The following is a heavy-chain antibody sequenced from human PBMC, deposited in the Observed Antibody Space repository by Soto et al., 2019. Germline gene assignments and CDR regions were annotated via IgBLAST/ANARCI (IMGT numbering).Heavy chain of an antibody. Sequence: PGGSLRLSCAASGLTFSSYAMSWVRQAPGKGLEWVSAISGSGGSTYYADSVKGRFTISRDNSKNTLYLQMDSLRAEDTAVYYCAKMRAAISRPFDPWGQGTLVTVSS. CDR2: ISGSGGST. V-gene: IGHV3-23*01. CDR1: GLTFSSYA. J-gene: IGHJ5*02. D-gene: IGHD2-2*01. CDR3: AKMRAAISRPFDP.